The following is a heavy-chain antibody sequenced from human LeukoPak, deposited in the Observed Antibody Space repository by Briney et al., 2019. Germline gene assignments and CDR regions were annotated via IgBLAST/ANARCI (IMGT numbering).Heavy chain of an antibody. CDR2: ISSSSSYI. V-gene: IGHV3-21*04. D-gene: IGHD1-26*01. CDR3: ARVKGEGAHFDY. Sequence: GGSLRLSCAASGFTFSTYNMNWVRQAPGKGLEWVSSISSSSSYIYYADSLKGRFTISRDNAKKSPYLQMHSLRAEDTAFYHCARVKGEGAHFDYWGQGTLVTVSS. J-gene: IGHJ4*02. CDR1: GFTFSTYN.